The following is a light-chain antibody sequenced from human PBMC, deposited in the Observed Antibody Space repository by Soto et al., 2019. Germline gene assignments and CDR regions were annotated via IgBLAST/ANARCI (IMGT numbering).Light chain of an antibody. V-gene: IGKV4-1*01. CDR1: QSVLHSSNNENS. Sequence: DSVMTQSPDALSVSLGERATINCKSSQSVLHSSNNENSLAWYQQKAGQRPKLLIYRASTRESGVPDRISGSGSGTDFTLTISSLQAEDVAVYYCQKYYTATAFGQGTRLEIK. CDR2: RAS. CDR3: QKYYTATA. J-gene: IGKJ5*01.